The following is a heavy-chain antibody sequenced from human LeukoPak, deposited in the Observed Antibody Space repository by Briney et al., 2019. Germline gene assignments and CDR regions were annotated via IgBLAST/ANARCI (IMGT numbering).Heavy chain of an antibody. J-gene: IGHJ4*02. V-gene: IGHV3-23*01. CDR1: GFTFSSYA. CDR2: ITSSGDGT. Sequence: GGSLRLSCAASGFTFSSYAMSWVRQAPGKGLQWVSSITSSGDGTYYADSVKGRFTISRDNSENMLYLQMNSLRVEDTAVYFCAKDRPNYYGSNGHYYRRDGDYWGQGALVTVSS. CDR3: AKDRPNYYGSNGHYYRRDGDY. D-gene: IGHD3-22*01.